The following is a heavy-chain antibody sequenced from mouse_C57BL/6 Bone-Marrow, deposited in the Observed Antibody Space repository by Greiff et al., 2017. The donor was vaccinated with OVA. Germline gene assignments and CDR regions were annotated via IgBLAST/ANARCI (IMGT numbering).Heavy chain of an antibody. CDR1: GYTFTSYW. V-gene: IGHV1-9*01. CDR2: ILPGSGST. Sequence: VQLQQPGAELVKPGASVKLSCKASGYTFTSYWMQWVKQRPGQGLEWIGEILPGSGSTNYNEKFKGKATFTADTSSNTAYMQLSSLTTEDSAIYYCARDGNYLYYFDYWGQGTTLTVSS. J-gene: IGHJ2*01. D-gene: IGHD2-1*01. CDR3: ARDGNYLYYFDY.